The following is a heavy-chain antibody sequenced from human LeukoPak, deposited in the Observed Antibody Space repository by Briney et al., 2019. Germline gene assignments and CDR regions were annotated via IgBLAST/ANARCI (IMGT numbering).Heavy chain of an antibody. D-gene: IGHD4-17*01. Sequence: GGSLRLSCAASGFTFSSYAMSWVRQAPGKGLEWVSAISGSGGSTYYADSVKGRFTISRDNAKNSLYLQMNSLRAEDTAVYYCARLFRVTTTYTPYYYGMDVWGQGTTVTVSS. CDR1: GFTFSSYA. V-gene: IGHV3-23*01. CDR3: ARLFRVTTTYTPYYYGMDV. CDR2: ISGSGGST. J-gene: IGHJ6*02.